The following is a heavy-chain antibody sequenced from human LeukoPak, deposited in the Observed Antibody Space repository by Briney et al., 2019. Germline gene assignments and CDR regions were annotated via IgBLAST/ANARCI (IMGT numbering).Heavy chain of an antibody. CDR2: ISSSSSYI. CDR3: AELGITMIGGV. Sequence: GGSLRLSCAASGFTFSSYEMNWVRQAPGKGLEWVSFISSSSSYIYYADSVKGRFTISRDNAKKSLYLQMNSLRAEDTAVYYCAELGITMIGGVWGKGTTVTISS. J-gene: IGHJ6*04. V-gene: IGHV3-21*01. D-gene: IGHD3-10*02. CDR1: GFTFSSYE.